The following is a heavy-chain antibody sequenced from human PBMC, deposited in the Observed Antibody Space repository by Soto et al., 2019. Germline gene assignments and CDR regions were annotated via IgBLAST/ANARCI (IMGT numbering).Heavy chain of an antibody. V-gene: IGHV1-69*13. D-gene: IGHD5-12*01. Sequence: RASVKVSCKASGGTFSSYAISWVRQAPGQGLEWMGGIIPIFGTANYAQKFQGRVTITAGESTSTAYMELSSLRSEDTAVYYCARAQLVQYSGYDRQSLSRWGQGTLVTVSS. J-gene: IGHJ4*02. CDR3: ARAQLVQYSGYDRQSLSR. CDR2: IIPIFGTA. CDR1: GGTFSSYA.